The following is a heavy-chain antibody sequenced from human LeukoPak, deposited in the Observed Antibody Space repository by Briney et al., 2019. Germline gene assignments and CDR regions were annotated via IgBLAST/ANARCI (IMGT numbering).Heavy chain of an antibody. V-gene: IGHV5-51*01. CDR1: GYNFDIYW. J-gene: IGHJ4*02. CDR2: IFPGDSDT. CDR3: ARRKYCSSTSCPFDY. Sequence: GESLKISCKTSGYNFDIYWIAWVRQMPGKGLECMGIIFPGDSDTRYSPSFQGQVTISADASISTAYLQWNSLKASDTAMYYCARRKYCSSTSCPFDYWGQGTLVTVSS. D-gene: IGHD2-2*01.